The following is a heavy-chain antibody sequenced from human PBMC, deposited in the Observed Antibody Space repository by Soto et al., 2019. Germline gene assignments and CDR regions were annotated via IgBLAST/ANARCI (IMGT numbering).Heavy chain of an antibody. CDR2: IYDGGRT. CDR3: ARGPSGDKVDS. Sequence: QVQLQESGPGLVKPSQTLSLTCTVSGGSISTVDYWWSWIRQSPDMGLEWIGHIYDGGRTYNNPSLESRVTMSVDTSKSQLSLTLSSLSAADTAVYYCARGPSGDKVDSWGQGTLVTVSS. V-gene: IGHV4-30-4*01. J-gene: IGHJ4*02. D-gene: IGHD7-27*01. CDR1: GGSISTVDYW.